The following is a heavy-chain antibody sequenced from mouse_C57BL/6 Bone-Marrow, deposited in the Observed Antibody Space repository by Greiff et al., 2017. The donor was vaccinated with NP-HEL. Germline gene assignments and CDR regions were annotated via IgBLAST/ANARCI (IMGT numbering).Heavy chain of an antibody. CDR2: IDPENGYT. CDR3: TTSLYGYDEGYAMDY. D-gene: IGHD2-2*01. Sequence: EVQLQQSGAELVRPGASVKLSCTASGFNIKDDYMHWVKQRPEQGLEWIGWIDPENGYTEYASKFQGKATITADTSSNTAYLQLSSLTSEDTAVYYCTTSLYGYDEGYAMDYWGQGTSVTVSS. J-gene: IGHJ4*01. CDR1: GFNIKDDY. V-gene: IGHV14-4*01.